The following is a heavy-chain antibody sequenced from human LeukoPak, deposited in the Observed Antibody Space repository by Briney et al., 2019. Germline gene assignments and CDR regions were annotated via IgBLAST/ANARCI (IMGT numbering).Heavy chain of an antibody. CDR3: AREVRYYDSSGYTYNWFDP. V-gene: IGHV1-2*02. CDR1: GYTFTGYY. J-gene: IGHJ5*02. Sequence: ASVKVSCKASGYTFTGYYMHWVRQAPGQGLEWMGWINPNSGGTNYAQKFQGRVTMTRDTSISTAYMELSRLRSDDTAVYYCAREVRYYDSSGYTYNWFDPWGQGTLVAVSS. D-gene: IGHD3-22*01. CDR2: INPNSGGT.